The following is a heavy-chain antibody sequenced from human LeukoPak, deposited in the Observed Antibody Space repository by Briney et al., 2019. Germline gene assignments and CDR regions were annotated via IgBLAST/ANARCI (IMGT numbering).Heavy chain of an antibody. J-gene: IGHJ4*02. CDR2: IYYSGST. V-gene: IGHV4-61*01. CDR3: ARFQYYYDSSGYHFDY. D-gene: IGHD3-22*01. CDR1: GGSVSSGSYY. Sequence: SETLSLTCTVSGGSVSSGSYYWSWIRQPPGKGLEWIGYIYYSGSTNYNPSLKSRVTISVDTSKNQFPLKLSSVTAADTAVYYCARFQYYYDSSGYHFDYWGQGTLVTVSS.